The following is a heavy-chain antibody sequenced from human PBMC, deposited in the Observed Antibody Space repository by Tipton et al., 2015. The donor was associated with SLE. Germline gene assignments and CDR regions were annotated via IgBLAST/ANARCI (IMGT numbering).Heavy chain of an antibody. CDR1: SSSSYY. CDR3: AKALNYDFWSGYFDY. CDR2: IKQDGSEK. D-gene: IGHD3-3*01. V-gene: IGHV3-7*01. J-gene: IGHJ4*02. Sequence: SSSSYYWGWIRQPPGKGLEWVANIKQDGSEKYYVDSVKGRFTISRDNSKNTLYLQMNSLRAEDTAVYYCAKALNYDFWSGYFDYWGQGTLVTVSS.